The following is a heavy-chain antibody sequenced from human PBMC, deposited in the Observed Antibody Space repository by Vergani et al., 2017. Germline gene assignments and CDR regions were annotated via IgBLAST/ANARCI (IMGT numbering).Heavy chain of an antibody. D-gene: IGHD6-19*01. V-gene: IGHV1-69*08. CDR3: ARDAGSSGSDY. Sequence: QVQLVQSGAEVKKPGSSVKVSCKASGGTFSSYTISWVRQAPGQGLEWMGRIIPFLGIANYAQKFQGRVTITADKSTSTAYMELSSLRSEDTAVYYCARDAGSSGSDYWGQGTLVTVSS. J-gene: IGHJ4*02. CDR2: IIPFLGIA. CDR1: GGTFSSYT.